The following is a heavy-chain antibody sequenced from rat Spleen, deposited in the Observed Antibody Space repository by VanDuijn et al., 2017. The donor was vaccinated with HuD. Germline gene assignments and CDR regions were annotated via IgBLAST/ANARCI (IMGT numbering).Heavy chain of an antibody. CDR2: INKDSSTI. J-gene: IGHJ2*01. D-gene: IGHD1-6*01. CDR3: ARRHYGYTDYFDY. Sequence: EVKLVESGGGLVQPGRSLKLSCEASGFNFNDDWMGWVRQAPGKGLEWIGEINKDSSTIKYSPSLKDKITISRDNAQNTLYLEMSKLGSEDTAIYYCARRHYGYTDYFDYWGQGVMVTVSS. CDR1: GFNFNDDW. V-gene: IGHV4-2*01.